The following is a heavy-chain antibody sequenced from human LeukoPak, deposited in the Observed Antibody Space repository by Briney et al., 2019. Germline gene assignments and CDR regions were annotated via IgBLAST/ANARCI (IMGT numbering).Heavy chain of an antibody. CDR1: GASTTTYY. CDR3: ARDWELGY. Sequence: SETLSLTCTVSGASTTTYYWNWIRQPPGKGLEWIGYIYYSGSTNYNPSLKSRVTISLDTSKNQFSLHLISVTAADTAVYYCARDWELGYWGQGTLVTVSS. D-gene: IGHD1-26*01. V-gene: IGHV4-59*01. J-gene: IGHJ4*02. CDR2: IYYSGST.